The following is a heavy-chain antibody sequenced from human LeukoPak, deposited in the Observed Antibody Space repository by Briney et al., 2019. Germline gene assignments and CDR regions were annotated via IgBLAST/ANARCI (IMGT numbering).Heavy chain of an antibody. D-gene: IGHD1-1*01. V-gene: IGHV3-7*04. CDR1: GFPFSSYW. Sequence: GGSLRLSCAASGFPFSSYWMAWVRQAPGKGLEWVATITLDGSDSYYVDSVKGRFTVSRDNAKNSLYLQMNILRVEDTAVFYCTTENWYVFENWGQGSLVTVSS. CDR2: ITLDGSDS. J-gene: IGHJ4*02. CDR3: TTENWYVFEN.